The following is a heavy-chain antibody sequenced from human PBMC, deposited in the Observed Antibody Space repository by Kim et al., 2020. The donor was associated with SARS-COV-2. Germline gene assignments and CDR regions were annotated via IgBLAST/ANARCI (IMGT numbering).Heavy chain of an antibody. D-gene: IGHD2-2*01. CDR3: AKVVGLSQLIDY. CDR1: GFTFSSYA. J-gene: IGHJ4*02. CDR2: ISGSGGST. Sequence: GGSLRLSCAAPGFTFSSYAMSWVRQAPGKGLEWVSAISGSGGSTYYADSVKGRFTISRDNSKNTLYLQMNSLRAEDTAVYYCAKVVGLSQLIDYWGQGTLVTVSS. V-gene: IGHV3-23*01.